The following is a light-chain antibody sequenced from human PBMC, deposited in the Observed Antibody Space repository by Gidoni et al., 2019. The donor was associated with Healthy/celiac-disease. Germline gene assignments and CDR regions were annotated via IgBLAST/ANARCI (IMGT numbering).Light chain of an antibody. CDR3: MQALQTPFT. CDR2: LGS. J-gene: IGKJ3*01. V-gene: IGKV2-28*01. Sequence: DIVIAQSPLSLPVTPGEPASISCRSSQSLLHSNGYNYLDWYLQKPGQSPQLLISLGSNRASGVPDRCSGSGSGTDFTLKISRVEAEDVGVYYCMQALQTPFTFGPGPKWISN. CDR1: QSLLHSNGYNY.